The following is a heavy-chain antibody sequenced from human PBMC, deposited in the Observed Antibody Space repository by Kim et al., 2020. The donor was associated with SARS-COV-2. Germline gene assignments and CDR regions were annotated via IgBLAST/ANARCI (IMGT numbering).Heavy chain of an antibody. CDR1: GDTFTSYG. Sequence: ASVKVSCKASGDTFTSYGISWVRQAPGQGLEWMGWIIAYNGKTNYAQKLQGRVTMTTDTSTSTAYMELRSLRSDDTAVYYCVSGAGYSSSWYYYYCMDGWGQGTPVTVSS. J-gene: IGHJ6*02. CDR3: VSGAGYSSSWYYYYCMDG. CDR2: IIAYNGKT. V-gene: IGHV1-18*01. D-gene: IGHD6-13*01.